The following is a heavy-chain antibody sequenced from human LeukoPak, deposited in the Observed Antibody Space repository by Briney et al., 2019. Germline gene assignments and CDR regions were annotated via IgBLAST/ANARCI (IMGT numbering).Heavy chain of an antibody. D-gene: IGHD6-13*01. CDR2: ISTSGST. J-gene: IGHJ4*02. CDR3: ARGRYSSSWFFSEQSFDY. Sequence: PSQTLSLTCTVSGGSISSGTYYWNWIRQPAGKGLEWLGRISTSGSTNYNPSLKSRVTISVDTSKNQVSLKLNSVTAADTAVYYCARGRYSSSWFFSEQSFDYWGQGTLVTVSS. CDR1: GGSISSGTYY. V-gene: IGHV4-61*02.